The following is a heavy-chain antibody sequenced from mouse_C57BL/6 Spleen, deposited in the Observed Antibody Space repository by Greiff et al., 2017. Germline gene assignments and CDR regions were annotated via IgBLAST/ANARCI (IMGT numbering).Heavy chain of an antibody. V-gene: IGHV1-55*01. CDR3: ARYGNYYAMDY. J-gene: IGHJ4*01. Sequence: QVQLQQPGAELVKPGASVKMSCKASGYTFTSYWITWVKQRPGQGLEWIGDIYLGSGSTNYNEKFKSTATLTVDTSSSTAYMQLSSLTSEDSAVYYCARYGNYYAMDYWGQGTSGTVSS. CDR2: IYLGSGST. CDR1: GYTFTSYW. D-gene: IGHD1-1*01.